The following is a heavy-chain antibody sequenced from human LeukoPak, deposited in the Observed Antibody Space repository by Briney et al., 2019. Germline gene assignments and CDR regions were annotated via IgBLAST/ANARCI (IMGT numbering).Heavy chain of an antibody. D-gene: IGHD6-13*01. CDR2: IKQDGSEK. J-gene: IGHJ3*02. CDR1: GFTLSSYW. CDR3: ARDQPSGSSWPNDAFDI. Sequence: GGSLRLSCAASGFTLSSYWMSWVRQAPGKGLEWVANIKQDGSEKYYVDSVKGRFTISRDNAKNSLYLKMNSLRGEETAVYYCARDQPSGSSWPNDAFDIWGQGTMVTVSS. V-gene: IGHV3-7*05.